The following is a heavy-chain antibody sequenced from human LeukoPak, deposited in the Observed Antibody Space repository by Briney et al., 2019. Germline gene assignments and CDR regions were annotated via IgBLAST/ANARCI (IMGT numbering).Heavy chain of an antibody. V-gene: IGHV3-23*01. Sequence: GGSLRLSCVGSGFTFSNSDMNWVRQPPGRGLEWVSVISGSGHTIIYADSVKGGFTISRENFKNPLYLQMNSLRAEDTALYYCTRDFNWGDAGWGQGTLVTVSS. CDR3: TRDFNWGDAG. CDR2: ISGSGHTI. J-gene: IGHJ4*02. D-gene: IGHD7-27*01. CDR1: GFTFSNSD.